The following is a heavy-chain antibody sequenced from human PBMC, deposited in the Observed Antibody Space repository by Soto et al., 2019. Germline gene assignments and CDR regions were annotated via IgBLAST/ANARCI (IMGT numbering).Heavy chain of an antibody. J-gene: IGHJ4*02. CDR2: VYWDDDK. V-gene: IGHV2-5*02. CDR3: ATLTADF. CDR1: GFSLTTGVG. Sequence: ITLEESGPTLVNPTETLTLTCTFSGFSLTTGVGVGWVRQPPGKALEWLALVYWDDDKHYTPSLMSRLTITQDISKGQVVLTMTNMDPVDTATYYCATLTADFWGPGTLVTVSS.